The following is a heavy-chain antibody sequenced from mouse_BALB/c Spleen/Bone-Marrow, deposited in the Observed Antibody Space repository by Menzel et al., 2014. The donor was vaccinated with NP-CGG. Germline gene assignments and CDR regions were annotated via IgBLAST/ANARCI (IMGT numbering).Heavy chain of an antibody. V-gene: IGHV5-9-2*01. D-gene: IGHD2-3*01. J-gene: IGHJ3*01. Sequence: EVMLVESGGGLVKSGGSLKLSCAASGFTFNSYGMPWVRQTPEKRLAWVATISGGGSYTFYPDSVKGRFTISRDNAKNNLYLQLSRLRSEDTSLYFCARHAFYDQAEVSFVYWGQGTLVTVSA. CDR2: ISGGGSYT. CDR3: ARHAFYDQAEVSFVY. CDR1: GFTFNSYG.